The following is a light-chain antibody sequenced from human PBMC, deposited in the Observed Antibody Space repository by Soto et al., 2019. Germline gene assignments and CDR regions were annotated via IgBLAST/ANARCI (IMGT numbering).Light chain of an antibody. CDR3: LQDYNYPRT. CDR1: QGIRND. CDR2: AAS. J-gene: IGKJ1*01. Sequence: AIQMTQSPSSLSASVGDRVTITCRASQGIRNDLGWYQQKPGKAPNLLIYAASNLASGIPSRFSGSGSGTDFTLTISSLQPEDFATYYCLQDYNYPRTCGQGTKGEIK. V-gene: IGKV1-6*01.